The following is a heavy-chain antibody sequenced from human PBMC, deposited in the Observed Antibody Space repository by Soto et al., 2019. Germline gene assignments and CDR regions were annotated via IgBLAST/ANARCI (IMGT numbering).Heavy chain of an antibody. CDR2: IIPIFGTA. V-gene: IGHV1-69*01. CDR1: GGTFSSYA. CDR3: TRHQNYDFWSGYPLARYYYAMDV. J-gene: IGHJ6*02. Sequence: QVQLVQSGAEVKKPGSSVKVSCKASGGTFSSYAISWVRQAPGQGLEWMGGIIPIFGTANYAQKFQGRVTITADESTSTAYMELSSLRSEDTAVYYCTRHQNYDFWSGYPLARYYYAMDVWGQGTTVTVSS. D-gene: IGHD3-3*01.